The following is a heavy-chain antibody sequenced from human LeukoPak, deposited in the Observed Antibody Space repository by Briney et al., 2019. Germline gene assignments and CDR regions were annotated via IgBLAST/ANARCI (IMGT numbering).Heavy chain of an antibody. Sequence: GSLRLSCSASGFTFSAYAMYWVRQAPGKGLEYVSGISNNGGSSFYADSVRGRFTISRDNSKNTLYLQMSSLRAEDTAVYYCVKITSVTGGDCWGQGTRLTVSS. J-gene: IGHJ4*02. D-gene: IGHD1-14*01. CDR3: VKITSVTGGDC. V-gene: IGHV3-64D*09. CDR1: GFTFSAYA. CDR2: ISNNGGSS.